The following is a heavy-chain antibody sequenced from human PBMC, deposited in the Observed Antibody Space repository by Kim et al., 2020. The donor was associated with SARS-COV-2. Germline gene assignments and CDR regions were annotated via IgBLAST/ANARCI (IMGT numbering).Heavy chain of an antibody. CDR2: IYYSGLT. Sequence: SETLSLTCTVSGGSVYSTTYYWGWVRQPPGKGLEWIGSIYYSGLTYYNPSLKSRLTISVDTAKNQFSLKLSSVTAAATALYYCATSVAVGVDFWGQGTLV. D-gene: IGHD6-19*01. CDR3: ATSVAVGVDF. CDR1: GGSVYSTTYY. J-gene: IGHJ4*02. V-gene: IGHV4-39*01.